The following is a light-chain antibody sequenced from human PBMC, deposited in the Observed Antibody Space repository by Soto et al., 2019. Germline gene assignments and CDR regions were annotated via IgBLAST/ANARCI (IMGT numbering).Light chain of an antibody. J-gene: IGKJ3*01. V-gene: IGKV1-5*03. CDR1: QSIGTW. Sequence: DIQMTQSPSTLPASVGDRVTITCRTSQSIGTWLAWYQQKSGSAPKLLIYEASKIQDAVPPRFSGSKSGTQFTLTISRLQPDDFATDYCQHYNCHIFTFGPGTKVDFK. CDR3: QHYNCHIFT. CDR2: EAS.